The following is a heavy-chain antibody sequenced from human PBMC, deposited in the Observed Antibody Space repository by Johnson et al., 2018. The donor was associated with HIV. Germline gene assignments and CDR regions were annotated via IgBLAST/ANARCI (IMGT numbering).Heavy chain of an antibody. CDR3: ARSPLYDTTVFDI. Sequence: VQLVESGGGLVQPGGSLRLSCAASGFTFSTHDMHWVRQASGKGLAWVSAIGTACDTYYPGSVKGRFTISRENAKNSLYLQMNSLRVGDTAVYYCARSPLYDTTVFDIWGQGTMVTVSS. V-gene: IGHV3-13*01. J-gene: IGHJ3*02. CDR2: IGTACDT. CDR1: GFTFSTHD. D-gene: IGHD4-11*01.